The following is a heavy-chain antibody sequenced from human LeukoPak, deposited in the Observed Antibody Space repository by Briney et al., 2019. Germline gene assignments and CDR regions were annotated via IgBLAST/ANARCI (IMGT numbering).Heavy chain of an antibody. CDR2: IYSDNT. Sequence: PGGSLRLPRTVSGFTVSSNSMSWVRQAPGKGLEWVSFIYSDNTHYSDSVKGRFTISRDNSKNTLYLQMNSLRAEDTAVYYCARRAGAYSHPYDYWGQGTLVTVSS. V-gene: IGHV3-53*01. D-gene: IGHD4/OR15-4a*01. CDR1: GFTVSSNS. J-gene: IGHJ4*02. CDR3: ARRAGAYSHPYDY.